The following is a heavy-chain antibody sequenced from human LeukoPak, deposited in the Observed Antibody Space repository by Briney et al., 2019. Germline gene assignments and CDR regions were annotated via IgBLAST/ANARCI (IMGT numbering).Heavy chain of an antibody. CDR3: ARVDYGDLGYFDY. CDR1: GGSIRSYY. V-gene: IGHV4-59*01. J-gene: IGHJ4*02. Sequence: SSETLSLTCTVSGGSIRSYYWSWIRQPPGKGLEWIGYIYYSGSTNYNPSLKSRVTISVDTSKNQFSLKLNSMTAADTAFYYCARVDYGDLGYFDYWGQGTLVTVSS. CDR2: IYYSGST. D-gene: IGHD4-17*01.